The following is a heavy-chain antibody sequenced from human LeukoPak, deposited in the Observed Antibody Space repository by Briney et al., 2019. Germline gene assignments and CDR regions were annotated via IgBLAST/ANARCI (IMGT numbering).Heavy chain of an antibody. CDR2: VHDSGHT. D-gene: IGHD4-17*01. CDR3: ARYGDYKGAY. V-gene: IGHV4-59*01. CDR1: GGSTSSYY. J-gene: IGHJ4*02. Sequence: PSETLSLTCTVSGGSTSSYYWSWIRQPPGMGLEWIAYVHDSGHTDYNPSLKSRVTISLDTSKNQFSLKLSSVTAADTAVYYCARYGDYKGAYWGQGALVTVSS.